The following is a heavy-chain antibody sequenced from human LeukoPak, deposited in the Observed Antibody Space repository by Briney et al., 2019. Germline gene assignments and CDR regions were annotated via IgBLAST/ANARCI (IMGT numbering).Heavy chain of an antibody. CDR2: TIPIFGTA. Sequence: ASVTVSCKATGGSFSSYDISRVRQASGQWLEWMGGTIPIFGTANYAQKFQGRVTITADESTSTAYMELSSLRSEDTAVYYCARGPWDYGGNPFDYWGQGTLVTVSS. D-gene: IGHD4-23*01. CDR1: GGSFSSYD. V-gene: IGHV1-69*01. J-gene: IGHJ4*02. CDR3: ARGPWDYGGNPFDY.